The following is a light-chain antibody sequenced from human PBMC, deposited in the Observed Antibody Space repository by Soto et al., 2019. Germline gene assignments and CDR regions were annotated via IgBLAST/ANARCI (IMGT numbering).Light chain of an antibody. CDR1: QSLLHSNGYNY. CDR3: MQALQTGT. J-gene: IGKJ1*01. Sequence: DIVMTQSPLSLPVTPGEPASISCRSSQSLLHSNGYNYLDWYLQKPGQSPQLLIYLVSNRASGVPDRFGGSGSGTDFTLKISRVEAEDVGVYYCMQALQTGTLDQGTPVEIK. CDR2: LVS. V-gene: IGKV2-28*01.